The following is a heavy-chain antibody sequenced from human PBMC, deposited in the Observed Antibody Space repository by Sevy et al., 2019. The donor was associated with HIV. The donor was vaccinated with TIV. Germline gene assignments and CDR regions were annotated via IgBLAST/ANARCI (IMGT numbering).Heavy chain of an antibody. J-gene: IGHJ4*02. CDR1: GYTFTSYG. CDR3: ARDLSPSYYYDSSGYFRPLGY. CDR2: ISAYNDNT. V-gene: IGHV1-18*01. Sequence: ASVKVSCKASGYTFTSYGISWVRQAPGQGLEWMGWISAYNDNTNYAQKLQGRVTMTTDTSTSTAYMEVRSLRSDDTAVYYCARDLSPSYYYDSSGYFRPLGYWGQGTLVTVSS. D-gene: IGHD3-22*01.